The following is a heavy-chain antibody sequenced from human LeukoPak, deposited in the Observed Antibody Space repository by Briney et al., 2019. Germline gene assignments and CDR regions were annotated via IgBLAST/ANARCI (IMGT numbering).Heavy chain of an antibody. D-gene: IGHD3-9*01. Sequence: PGGSLRLSCAASGFTFSSFAMSWVRQAPGKGLEWVSSISGSGGITNYADSVKGRFTISRDNSKNTLYLQMNSLRAEDTAVYYCAKDYSDILSPFDYWGQGTLVTVSS. J-gene: IGHJ4*02. CDR1: GFTFSSFA. CDR3: AKDYSDILSPFDY. V-gene: IGHV3-23*01. CDR2: ISGSGGIT.